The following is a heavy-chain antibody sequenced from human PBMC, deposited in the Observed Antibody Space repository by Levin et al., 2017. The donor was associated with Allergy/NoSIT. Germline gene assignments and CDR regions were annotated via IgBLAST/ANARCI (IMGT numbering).Heavy chain of an antibody. CDR2: IKQDGSEK. V-gene: IGHV3-7*01. J-gene: IGHJ4*02. Sequence: GESLKISCAASGFTFSSYWMSWVRQAPGKGLEWVANIKQDGSEKYYVDSVKGRFTISRDNAKNSLYLQMNSLRAEDTAVYYCARGMARWLQTGGGFDYWGQGTLVTVSS. CDR1: GFTFSSYW. CDR3: ARGMARWLQTGGGFDY. D-gene: IGHD5-24*01.